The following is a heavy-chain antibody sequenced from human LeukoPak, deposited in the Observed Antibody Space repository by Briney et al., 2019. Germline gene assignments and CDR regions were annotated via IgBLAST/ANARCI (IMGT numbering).Heavy chain of an antibody. CDR3: AREHGSGSPYFDY. CDR1: GGSISSGGYS. V-gene: IGHV4-30-2*01. CDR2: IYHSGST. J-gene: IGHJ4*02. Sequence: PSQTLSLTCAVSGGSISSGGYSWSWIRQPPGKGLEWIGYIYHSGSTYYNPSLKSRVTISVDRSKNQFSLRLSSVTAADTAVYYCAREHGSGSPYFDYWGQGTLVTVSS. D-gene: IGHD3-10*01.